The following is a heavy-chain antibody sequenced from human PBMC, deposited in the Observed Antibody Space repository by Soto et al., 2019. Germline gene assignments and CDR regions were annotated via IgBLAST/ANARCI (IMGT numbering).Heavy chain of an antibody. CDR2: IIPIFGTA. CDR3: ARSAEVVVITNPYFDY. J-gene: IGHJ4*02. D-gene: IGHD3-22*01. Sequence: QVQLVQSGAEVKKPGSSVKVSCKASGGTFSSYAISWVRQAPGQGLEWMGGIIPIFGTANYAQKFQGRVTITADESKSTAYMELSSLRSEDTAVYYCARSAEVVVITNPYFDYWGQGTLVTVSS. CDR1: GGTFSSYA. V-gene: IGHV1-69*01.